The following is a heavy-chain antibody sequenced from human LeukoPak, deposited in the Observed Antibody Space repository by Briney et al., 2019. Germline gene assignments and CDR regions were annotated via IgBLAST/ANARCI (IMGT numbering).Heavy chain of an antibody. Sequence: GGSLRLSCAASGFTFSSYSMSWVRQAPGKGLEWASGTSDRGDYTYYADSVKGRFTISRDTSKNTLYLQMNSLRAEDTALYFCAKKAQYDGHYPLDYWGQGTLVTVSA. V-gene: IGHV3-23*01. CDR1: GFTFSSYS. J-gene: IGHJ4*02. D-gene: IGHD4/OR15-4a*01. CDR2: TSDRGDYT. CDR3: AKKAQYDGHYPLDY.